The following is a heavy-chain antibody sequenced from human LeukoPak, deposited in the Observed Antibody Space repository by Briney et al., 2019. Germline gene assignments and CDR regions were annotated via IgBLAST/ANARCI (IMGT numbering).Heavy chain of an antibody. CDR1: GGSISSSSYY. J-gene: IGHJ5*02. V-gene: IGHV4-39*01. D-gene: IGHD4-17*01. CDR3: ARHSDDYGDYWFDP. Sequence: SETLSLTCTVSGGSISSSSYYWGWIRQPPGKGLEWIGSIYSSGSTYYNPSLNSRVTISVDTSKNQFSLKLRSVTAADTAVYYCARHSDDYGDYWFDPWGQGTLVTVSS. CDR2: IYSSGST.